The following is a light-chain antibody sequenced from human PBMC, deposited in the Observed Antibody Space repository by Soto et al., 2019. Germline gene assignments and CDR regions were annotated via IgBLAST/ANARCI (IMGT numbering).Light chain of an antibody. J-gene: IGKJ5*01. Sequence: IVLTQSPATLSLSPGKIATLSCRASQSVRHYLAWYQQKPGQAPRLLIYDASNRATGIPARFSGSGSGTDFTLTISSLEPEDFAVYYCQQRSIWPPIIFGQGTRR. CDR2: DAS. V-gene: IGKV3-11*01. CDR1: QSVRHY. CDR3: QQRSIWPPII.